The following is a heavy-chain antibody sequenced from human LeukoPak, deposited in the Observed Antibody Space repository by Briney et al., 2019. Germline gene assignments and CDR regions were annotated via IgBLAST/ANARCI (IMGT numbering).Heavy chain of an antibody. J-gene: IGHJ4*02. V-gene: IGHV4-34*01. D-gene: IGHD2-2*01. CDR3: AGSHIVIVPAANFLFDY. CDR2: INHSGST. Sequence: SETLSLTCAVYGGSFSDYYWSWIRQPPGKGLEWIGEINHSGSTNYNPSLKSRVTISVDTSKNQFSLKLSSVTAADTAVYYCAGSHIVIVPAANFLFDYWGQGTLVTVSS. CDR1: GGSFSDYY.